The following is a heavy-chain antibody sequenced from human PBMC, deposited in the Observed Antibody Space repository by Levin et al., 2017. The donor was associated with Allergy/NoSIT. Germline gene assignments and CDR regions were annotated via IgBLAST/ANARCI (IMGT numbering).Heavy chain of an antibody. V-gene: IGHV1-18*01. D-gene: IGHD2-2*01. J-gene: IGHJ5*02. CDR3: ARDVIPATVFDP. CDR1: GYTFTSFG. CDR2: ISTYNGNT. Sequence: ASVKVSCKPSGYTFTSFGINWVRQAPGQGLEWMGWISTYNGNTNYAQKFQGRVSMTTDTSTRTAYMELRNLRSDDTAIYYCARDVIPATVFDPWGQGTPVTVSS.